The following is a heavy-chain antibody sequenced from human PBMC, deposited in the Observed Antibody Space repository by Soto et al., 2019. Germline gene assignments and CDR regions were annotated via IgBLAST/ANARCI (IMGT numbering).Heavy chain of an antibody. V-gene: IGHV3-66*01. J-gene: IGHJ6*03. CDR2: IYSGGST. CDR3: ARVVPAAEHYYYYYYMDV. Sequence: GGSLRLSCAASGFTVSSNYMSWVRQAPGKGLEWVSVIYSGGSTYYADSVKGRFTISRDNSKNTLYLQMNSLRAEDTAVYYCARVVPAAEHYYYYYYMDVWGKGTTVTVSS. D-gene: IGHD2-2*01. CDR1: GFTVSSNY.